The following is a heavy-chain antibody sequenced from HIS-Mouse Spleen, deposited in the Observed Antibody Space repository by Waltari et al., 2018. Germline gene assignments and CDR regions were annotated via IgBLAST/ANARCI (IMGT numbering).Heavy chain of an antibody. Sequence: QVQLVQSGAEVEKPGASVKVSCRASGYTFTGHYMPWVRQAPGQGLEWMGWINPNSGGTNYAQKFQGRVTMTRDTSSSTAYMELSRLRSDDTAVYYCARDQTGYDAFDIWGQGTMVTVSS. CDR2: INPNSGGT. J-gene: IGHJ3*02. D-gene: IGHD3-9*01. V-gene: IGHV1-2*02. CDR3: ARDQTGYDAFDI. CDR1: GYTFTGHY.